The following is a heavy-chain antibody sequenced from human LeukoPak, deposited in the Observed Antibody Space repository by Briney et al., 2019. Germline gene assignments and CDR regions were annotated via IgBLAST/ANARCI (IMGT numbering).Heavy chain of an antibody. V-gene: IGHV3-30-3*01. D-gene: IGHD5-18*01. CDR2: ISNDGSNK. Sequence: PGRSLRLSCAASGFTFSSYAMHWVRQAPGKGLEWVAVISNDGSNKYYPESVKGRFTISRDNSKNSLYLQMNSLRAEDTAVYYCARSTGYSYGYRLDYWGRGTLVTVSS. J-gene: IGHJ4*02. CDR1: GFTFSSYA. CDR3: ARSTGYSYGYRLDY.